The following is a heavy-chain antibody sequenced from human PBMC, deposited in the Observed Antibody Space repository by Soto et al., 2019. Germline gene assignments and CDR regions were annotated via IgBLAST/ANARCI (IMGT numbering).Heavy chain of an antibody. CDR1: GGSISSSSYY. D-gene: IGHD3-3*01. CDR3: ARHENSITIFGVVITNWFDP. CDR2: IYYSGST. Sequence: SETLSLTCTVSGGSISSSSYYWGWIRQPPGKGLEWIGSIYYSGSTYYNPSLKSRGTISVDTSKNQFSLKLSSVTAADTAVYYCARHENSITIFGVVITNWFDPWGQGTLVTVSS. J-gene: IGHJ5*02. V-gene: IGHV4-39*01.